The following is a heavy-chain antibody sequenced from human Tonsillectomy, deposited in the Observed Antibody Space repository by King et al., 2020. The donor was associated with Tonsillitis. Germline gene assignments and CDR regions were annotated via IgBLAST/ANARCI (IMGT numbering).Heavy chain of an antibody. CDR3: TRWRDPTVDTPIVPFDL. CDR1: GFIFSDST. Sequence: VQLVESGGGLVQPGGSLKLSCAASGFIFSDSTIHWVRQASGKGLEWVGRIRTKANYYATTYAASVEGRFTISRDDSENTASLQMNSLKPEDTAIYYCTRWRDPTVDTPIVPFDLWGQGALVTVSS. D-gene: IGHD5-18*01. J-gene: IGHJ4*02. CDR2: IRTKANYYAT. V-gene: IGHV3-73*01.